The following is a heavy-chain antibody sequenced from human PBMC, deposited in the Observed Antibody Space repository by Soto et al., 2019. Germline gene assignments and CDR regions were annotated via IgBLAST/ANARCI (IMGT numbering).Heavy chain of an antibody. CDR2: IYYSGST. CDR1: GGSISSSSYY. Sequence: SETLSLTCTVSGGSISSSSYYWGWIRQPPGKGLEWIGSIYYSGSTYYNPSLKSRVTISVDTSKNQFSLKLSSVTAADTAVYYCARPKCSSTRCYVGRVWFDPWGQGTLVTVSS. D-gene: IGHD2-2*01. CDR3: ARPKCSSTRCYVGRVWFDP. J-gene: IGHJ5*02. V-gene: IGHV4-39*01.